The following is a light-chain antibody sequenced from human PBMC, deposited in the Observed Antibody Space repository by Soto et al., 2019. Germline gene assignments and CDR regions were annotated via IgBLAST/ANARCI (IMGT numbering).Light chain of an antibody. CDR2: GAS. CDR3: LRYGDSPPAYT. J-gene: IGKJ2*01. V-gene: IGKV3-20*01. CDR1: QSVSSRN. Sequence: EIVLTQSPGTVSLSPGERATLSCRASQSVSSRNLAWYRQKPGQAPSLLIFGASNRATGIPDRFSGSGSGTYFTLTVSRLEPEDCAVYSCLRYGDSPPAYTFGQGTKLEIK.